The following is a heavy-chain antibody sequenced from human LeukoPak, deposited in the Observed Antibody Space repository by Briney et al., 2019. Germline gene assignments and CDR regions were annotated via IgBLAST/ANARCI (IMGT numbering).Heavy chain of an antibody. Sequence: GGSLRLSCAASGFTFSSYAMSWVRQAPGKGLEWVSAISGSGGSTYYADSVKGRFTISRDNSKNTLYLQMNSLRAEDTAVYYCAKAPLAPIVVVVAATYDHWGQGTLVTVSS. D-gene: IGHD2-15*01. CDR3: AKAPLAPIVVVVAATYDH. CDR1: GFTFSSYA. V-gene: IGHV3-23*01. CDR2: ISGSGGST. J-gene: IGHJ4*02.